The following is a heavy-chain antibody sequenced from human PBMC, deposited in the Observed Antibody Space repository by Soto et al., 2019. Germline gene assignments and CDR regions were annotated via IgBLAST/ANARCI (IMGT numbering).Heavy chain of an antibody. D-gene: IGHD6-13*01. Sequence: GGSLRLSCAASGFTFDDYAMHWVRQAPGKGLELVSGISWNSGSIGYADSVKGRFTISRDNAKNSLYLQMNSLRAEDTALYYCAKDAYSSSWYAFDIWGQGTMVTVSS. CDR2: ISWNSGSI. V-gene: IGHV3-9*01. CDR1: GFTFDDYA. CDR3: AKDAYSSSWYAFDI. J-gene: IGHJ3*02.